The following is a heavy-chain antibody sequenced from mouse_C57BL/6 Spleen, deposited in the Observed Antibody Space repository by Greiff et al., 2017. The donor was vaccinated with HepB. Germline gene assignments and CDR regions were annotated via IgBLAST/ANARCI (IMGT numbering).Heavy chain of an antibody. CDR3: VRGDMDY. V-gene: IGHV10-1*01. Sequence: EVKVEESGGGLVQPKGSLKLSCAASGFSFNTYAMNWVRQAPGKGLEWVARIRSKSNNYATYYADSVKDRFTISRDGSESMLYLQMNNLKTEYTARDYCVRGDMDYWGQGTSVTVSS. J-gene: IGHJ4*01. CDR1: GFSFNTYA. D-gene: IGHD3-3*01. CDR2: IRSKSNNYAT.